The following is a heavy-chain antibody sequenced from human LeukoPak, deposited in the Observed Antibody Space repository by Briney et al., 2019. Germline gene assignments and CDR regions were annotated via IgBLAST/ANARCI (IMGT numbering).Heavy chain of an antibody. CDR3: ARNGVESMIVVDCYLDL. J-gene: IGHJ2*01. CDR1: GFTFSSSA. CDR2: ITYHGSNK. Sequence: GGSLRLSCAASGFTFSSSAMHWVRQAPGKGLEWLAVITYHGSNKYYADSVKGRFTISRDNSKNTLFLQMNSLRPEDTAVYYCARNGVESMIVVDCYLDLWGRGTLVTVSS. V-gene: IGHV3-30-3*01. D-gene: IGHD3-22*01.